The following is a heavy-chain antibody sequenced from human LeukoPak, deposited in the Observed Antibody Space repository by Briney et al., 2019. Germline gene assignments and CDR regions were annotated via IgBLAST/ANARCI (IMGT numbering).Heavy chain of an antibody. CDR1: GGSISSYY. CDR3: ARHAAFAEYQSHLTHFDY. J-gene: IGHJ4*02. V-gene: IGHV4-59*08. Sequence: KASETLSLTCTVSGGSISSYYWSWIRQPPGKRLEWIGYIYHSGSTNYNSSLKSRVTISVDTSKNQFSLKLSSVTAADTAVYYCARHAAFAEYQSHLTHFDYWAREPWSPSPQ. CDR2: IYHSGST. D-gene: IGHD2-2*01.